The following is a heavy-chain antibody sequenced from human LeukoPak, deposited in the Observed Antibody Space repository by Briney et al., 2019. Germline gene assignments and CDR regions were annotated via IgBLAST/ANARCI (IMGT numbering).Heavy chain of an antibody. CDR2: INHSGST. D-gene: IGHD1-26*01. CDR1: GGSFGNYY. Sequence: PSETLSLTCAVYGGSFGNYYWGWIRQPPGKRLEWIGEINHSGSTNYNPSLRRRVIVSRDTSKNQFSLKLTSVTAADTAVYYCARGGWELPEGYFDSWGQGTLVTVSS. J-gene: IGHJ4*02. V-gene: IGHV4-34*01. CDR3: ARGGWELPEGYFDS.